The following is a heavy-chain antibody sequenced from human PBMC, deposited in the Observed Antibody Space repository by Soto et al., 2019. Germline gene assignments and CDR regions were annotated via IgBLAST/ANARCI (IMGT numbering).Heavy chain of an antibody. CDR2: IYYSGST. V-gene: IGHV4-59*08. CDR3: ARHFGIRAVAGTPVDAFDI. CDR1: GGSISSYY. D-gene: IGHD6-19*01. J-gene: IGHJ3*02. Sequence: SETLSLTCTVSGGSISSYYWSWIRQPPGKGLEWIGYIYYSGSTNYNPSLKSRVTISVDTSKNQFSLKLSSVTAADTAVYYCARHFGIRAVAGTPVDAFDIWGQGTMVTVSS.